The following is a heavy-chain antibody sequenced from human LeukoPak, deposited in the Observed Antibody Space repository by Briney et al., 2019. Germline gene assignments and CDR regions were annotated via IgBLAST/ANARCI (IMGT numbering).Heavy chain of an antibody. Sequence: GGSLRLSCAASGFTFSSHSMNWVRQAPGKGLEWVSYISSSSSTIYYADSVKGRFTISRDNAKNSLYLQMNSLRAEDTAVYYCTTGATISVEDYWGQGTLVTVSS. CDR2: ISSSSSTI. D-gene: IGHD5-12*01. V-gene: IGHV3-48*04. CDR1: GFTFSSHS. J-gene: IGHJ4*02. CDR3: TTGATISVEDY.